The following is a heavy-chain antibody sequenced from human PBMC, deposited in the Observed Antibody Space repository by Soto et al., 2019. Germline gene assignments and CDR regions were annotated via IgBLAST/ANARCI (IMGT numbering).Heavy chain of an antibody. CDR3: ARVRKKITIFGVVTPQGWFDP. V-gene: IGHV4-30-2*01. D-gene: IGHD3-3*01. CDR1: GGSISSGGYS. CDR2: IYHSGST. J-gene: IGHJ5*02. Sequence: SETLSLTCAVSGGSISSGGYSWSWIRQPPGKGLEWIGYIYHSGSTYYNPSLKSRVTISVDRSKNQFSLKLSSVTAADTAVYYCARVRKKITIFGVVTPQGWFDPWGQGTLVTVSS.